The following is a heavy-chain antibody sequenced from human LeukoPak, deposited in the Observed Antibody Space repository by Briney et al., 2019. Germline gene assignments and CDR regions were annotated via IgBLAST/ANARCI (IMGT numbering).Heavy chain of an antibody. V-gene: IGHV3-48*03. Sequence: GGSLRLSCAASGFTFSSYEMNWVRQAPGKGLEWVSYISSSGSTRYYADSVKGRFTISRDNAKNSLYLQMNSLRAEDTAVYYCARDTPGLRYWGQGTLVTVSS. CDR1: GFTFSSYE. J-gene: IGHJ4*02. CDR2: ISSSGSTR. CDR3: ARDTPGLRY. D-gene: IGHD2-15*01.